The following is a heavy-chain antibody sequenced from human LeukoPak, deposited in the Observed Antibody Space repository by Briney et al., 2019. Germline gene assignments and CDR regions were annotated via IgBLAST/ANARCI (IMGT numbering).Heavy chain of an antibody. J-gene: IGHJ4*02. CDR1: GFTFDDYA. D-gene: IGHD3-22*01. CDR2: ISWNSGSI. V-gene: IGHV3-9*01. Sequence: GGSLRLSCAASGFTFDDYAMHWVRQAPGKGLEWVSGISWNSGSIGYADSVKGRFTISRDNAKSTMFLQMNSLRAEDTAVYFCARRYYETNVYDRHFDHWGQGILVTVSS. CDR3: ARRYYETNVYDRHFDH.